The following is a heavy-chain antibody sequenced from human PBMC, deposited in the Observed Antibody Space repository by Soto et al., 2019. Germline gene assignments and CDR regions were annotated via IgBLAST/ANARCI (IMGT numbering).Heavy chain of an antibody. V-gene: IGHV1-3*01. J-gene: IGHJ4*02. D-gene: IGHD2-15*01. CDR3: ARELGGGIWPIDN. CDR2: INAGNGNT. Sequence: ASVKVSCTASGYTFTIYAMHWVRQAPGQRLEWMGWINAGNGNTKYSQKFQGRVTITRDTSASTAYMELSSLRSEDTAVYYCARELGGGIWPIDNWGQGTLVTVSS. CDR1: GYTFTIYA.